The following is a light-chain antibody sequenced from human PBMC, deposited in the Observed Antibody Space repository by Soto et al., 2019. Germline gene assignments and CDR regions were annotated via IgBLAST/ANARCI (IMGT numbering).Light chain of an antibody. V-gene: IGKV1-17*01. CDR1: EDIKSD. CDR3: LQHHAYPRT. CDR2: ATS. J-gene: IGKJ1*01. Sequence: DLQMTQSPSSLSASVGDRVIITCRASEDIKSDLGWYQQKAGEAPRRLISATSSLQSGVPSRFSGSRSGSEFTLTISSLQPEDLATYYCLQHHAYPRTFGQGTKVEIK.